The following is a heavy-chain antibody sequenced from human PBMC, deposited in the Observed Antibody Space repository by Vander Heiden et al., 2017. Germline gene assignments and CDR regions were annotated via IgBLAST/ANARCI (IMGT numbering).Heavy chain of an antibody. CDR2: ISSSGSRV. CDR1: GFSFSGYS. J-gene: IGHJ3*02. Sequence: EVQLVESGGGLVQPGGSLRLSCDGSGFSFSGYSMNWVRQAPGKGLEWISYISSSGSRVNYADSVKGRFTISRDNAKNSLYLQMNSLRDDDTAVYYCASRYCSGGSCYRLDAFDIWGQGTMGTVSP. D-gene: IGHD2-15*01. V-gene: IGHV3-48*02. CDR3: ASRYCSGGSCYRLDAFDI.